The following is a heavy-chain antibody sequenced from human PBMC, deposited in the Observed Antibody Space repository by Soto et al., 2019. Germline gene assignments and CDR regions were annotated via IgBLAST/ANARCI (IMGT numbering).Heavy chain of an antibody. CDR1: GYTFTSYA. J-gene: IGHJ4*02. V-gene: IGHV1-3*01. D-gene: IGHD5-12*01. Sequence: ASVEVSCKASGYTFTSYAMHWVRQAPGQRLEWMGWINAGNGNTKYSQKFQGRVTITRDTSASTAYMELSSLRSEDTAVYYCARGGSGYEFDYWGQGTLVTVSS. CDR2: INAGNGNT. CDR3: ARGGSGYEFDY.